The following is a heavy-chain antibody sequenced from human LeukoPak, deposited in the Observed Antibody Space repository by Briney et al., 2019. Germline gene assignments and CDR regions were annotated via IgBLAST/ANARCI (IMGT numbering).Heavy chain of an antibody. CDR2: ISSSGGST. CDR3: AKVKYDYGDPVGWFDP. V-gene: IGHV3-23*01. J-gene: IGHJ5*02. CDR1: GFTFWNYA. Sequence: GSLRLSCAASGFTFWNYAITWVRQAPGKGLEWVSHISSSGGSTYYADSVKGRFTISRDNSNNTLYLQMNSLRGEDTAVYYCAKVKYDYGDPVGWFDPWGRGTLVTVSS. D-gene: IGHD4-17*01.